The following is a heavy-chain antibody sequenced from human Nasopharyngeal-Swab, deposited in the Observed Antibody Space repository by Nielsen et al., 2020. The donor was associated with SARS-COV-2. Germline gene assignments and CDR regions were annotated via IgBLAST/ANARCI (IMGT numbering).Heavy chain of an antibody. CDR3: ARHRGATVITDIDY. Sequence: GESLKISCQGSGYTFTNYWIGWVRQMPGRGLEWMGVIYPYDSDNRYSPSFRGQVTISADKSINTAYLQWSSLKASDTAVYYCARHRGATVITDIDYWGPGSLVTVSS. D-gene: IGHD2-21*01. CDR2: IYPYDSDN. V-gene: IGHV5-51*01. CDR1: GYTFTNYW. J-gene: IGHJ4*02.